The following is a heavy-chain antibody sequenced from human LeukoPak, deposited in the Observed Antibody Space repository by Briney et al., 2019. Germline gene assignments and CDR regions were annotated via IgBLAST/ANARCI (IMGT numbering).Heavy chain of an antibody. Sequence: GGSLRLSCAASGFTFSTYSMNWVRQAPGKGLEWISYIRSSGTTTYYADSVKGRFTISRDNSKDTLYLQMNSLRAEDTAVYYCARVPYGSLGYYYYYMDVWGKGTTVTISS. CDR2: IRSSGTTT. J-gene: IGHJ6*03. CDR3: ARVPYGSLGYYYYYMDV. V-gene: IGHV3-48*01. D-gene: IGHD3-10*01. CDR1: GFTFSTYS.